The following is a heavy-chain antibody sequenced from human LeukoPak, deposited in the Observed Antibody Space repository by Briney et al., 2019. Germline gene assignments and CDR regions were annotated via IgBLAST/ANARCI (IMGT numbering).Heavy chain of an antibody. D-gene: IGHD5-24*01. CDR1: GGSVSSGSYY. V-gene: IGHV4-61*01. CDR3: AGESRGDGYNFAY. J-gene: IGHJ4*02. CDR2: IYYSGST. Sequence: TSETLSLTCTVSGGSVSSGSYYWSRIRQPPGKGLEWIGYIYYSGSTNYNPSLKSRVTISVDTSKNQFSLKLSSVTAVDTAVYYCAGESRGDGYNFAYWGQGTLVTVSS.